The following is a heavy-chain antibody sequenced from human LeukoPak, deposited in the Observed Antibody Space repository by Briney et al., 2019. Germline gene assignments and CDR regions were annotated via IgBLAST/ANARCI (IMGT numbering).Heavy chain of an antibody. V-gene: IGHV3-21*01. Sequence: GGSLRLSCAASGFSFSVYSMTWVRQTPGKGLEWVSSISSSSFSMYYADSVKGRFTISRDNAKNSLYLQMNSLRAEDTAVYYCARSPQTTGYWGQGTLVTVSS. D-gene: IGHD1-1*01. CDR2: ISSSSFSM. J-gene: IGHJ4*02. CDR3: ARSPQTTGY. CDR1: GFSFSVYS.